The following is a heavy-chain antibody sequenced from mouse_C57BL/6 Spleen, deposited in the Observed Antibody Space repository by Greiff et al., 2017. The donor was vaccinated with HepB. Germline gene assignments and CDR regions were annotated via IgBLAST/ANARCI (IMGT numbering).Heavy chain of an antibody. CDR1: GYSITSGYY. V-gene: IGHV3-6*01. CDR3: AREGVYDYDGVYFDY. CDR2: ISYDGSN. D-gene: IGHD2-4*01. Sequence: EVKLVESGPGLVKPSQSLSLTCSVTGYSITSGYYWNWIRQFPGNKLEWMGYISYDGSNNYNPSLKNRISITRDTSKNQFFLKLNSVTTEDTAKYYCAREGVYDYDGVYFDYWGQGTTLTVSS. J-gene: IGHJ2*01.